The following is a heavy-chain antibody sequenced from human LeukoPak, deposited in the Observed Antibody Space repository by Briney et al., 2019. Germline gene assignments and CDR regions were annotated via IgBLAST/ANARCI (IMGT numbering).Heavy chain of an antibody. Sequence: PGGSLRLSCAASGFSFSGHWMSWVRQAPGKGLEWVANIKRDGSDRYYGDSVKGRFTISRDNAKNSLYLQMNSLRAEDTAVYYCARGDAEREVTLDSWGQGTLVTVSS. CDR1: GFSFSGHW. D-gene: IGHD5-18*01. CDR2: IKRDGSDR. J-gene: IGHJ4*02. V-gene: IGHV3-7*01. CDR3: ARGDAEREVTLDS.